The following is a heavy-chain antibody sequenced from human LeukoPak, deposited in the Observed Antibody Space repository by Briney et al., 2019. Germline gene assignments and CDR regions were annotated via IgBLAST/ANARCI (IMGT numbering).Heavy chain of an antibody. CDR1: GFTFSSYA. V-gene: IGHV3-23*01. Sequence: GGSLRLSCAASGFTFSSYAMSWVRQAPGKGLEWVSAISGSGGSTYYADSVKGRFTISRDNSKNTLYLQMNSLRAEDTAVYYCARRVYCSNTSCSRSSIFAFDIWGQGTMVTVSS. CDR3: ARRVYCSNTSCSRSSIFAFDI. J-gene: IGHJ3*02. CDR2: ISGSGGST. D-gene: IGHD2-2*01.